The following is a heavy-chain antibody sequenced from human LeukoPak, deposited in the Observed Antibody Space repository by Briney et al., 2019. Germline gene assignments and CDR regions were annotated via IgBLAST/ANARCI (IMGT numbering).Heavy chain of an antibody. Sequence: SVKVSCKASGGTFSSYAISWVRQAPGQGLEWMGGIIPIFGTANYAQKFQGRVTITADKSTSTAYMELSSLRSEDTAVYYCARDRGIRGYAFDIWGQGTMVTVSS. D-gene: IGHD5-18*01. CDR1: GGTFSSYA. V-gene: IGHV1-69*06. J-gene: IGHJ3*02. CDR3: ARDRGIRGYAFDI. CDR2: IIPIFGTA.